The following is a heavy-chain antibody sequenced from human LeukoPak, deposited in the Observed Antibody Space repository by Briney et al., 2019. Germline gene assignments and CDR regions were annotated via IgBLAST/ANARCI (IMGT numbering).Heavy chain of an antibody. CDR2: INPDSGGT. D-gene: IGHD6-13*01. Sequence: GASVKVSCKASGYTFTGYYMHWVRQAPGQGLEWMGWINPDSGGTNYVQKFQGRVTMTRDTSISTAYMELTSLRSDDTAVYYCASGSDLIAAVLDYWGQGTLVTVSS. CDR1: GYTFTGYY. CDR3: ASGSDLIAAVLDY. J-gene: IGHJ4*02. V-gene: IGHV1-2*02.